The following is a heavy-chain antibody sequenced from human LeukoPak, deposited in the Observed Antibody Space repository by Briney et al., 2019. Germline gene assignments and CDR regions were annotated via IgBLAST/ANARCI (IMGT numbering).Heavy chain of an antibody. D-gene: IGHD7-27*01. CDR2: IYYSGSS. CDR1: GGSISNYY. V-gene: IGHV4-59*12. CDR3: ARGPGDFFVY. J-gene: IGHJ4*02. Sequence: SETLSLTCTVSGGSISNYYWSWIRQPPGKGLEWIGNIYYSGSSNYNPSLKSRVTISVDASKNQFSLKLSSVTAADTAVYYCARGPGDFFVYWGQGTLVTVSS.